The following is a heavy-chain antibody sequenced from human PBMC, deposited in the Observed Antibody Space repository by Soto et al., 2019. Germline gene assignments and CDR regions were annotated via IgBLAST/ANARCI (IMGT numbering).Heavy chain of an antibody. D-gene: IGHD6-6*01. CDR2: ISGSDDST. CDR3: AKRSSSSTFDY. J-gene: IGHJ4*02. Sequence: EVQLLESGGGLVQPGESLRLSCAASCFTFSSSAMSWVRQAPWKGLAWVSVISGSDDSTYYADSVKGRFTISRDNSKNTLYLQMNSLRAEDTAVYYCAKRSSSSTFDYWGQGTLVTVSS. CDR1: CFTFSSSA. V-gene: IGHV3-23*01.